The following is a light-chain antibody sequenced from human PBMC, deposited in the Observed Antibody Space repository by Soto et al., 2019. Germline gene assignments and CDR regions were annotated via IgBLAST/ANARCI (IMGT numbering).Light chain of an antibody. V-gene: IGLV1-44*01. Sequence: QSVLTQPPSASGTPGQRVIISCSGTSSNMRTNTVNWYQHLPGTAPKLIIYSNDQRPSGVPDRFSASKSGTSASLAINGLQSADEAVYYCAAWDDSLAWVFGGGTQLTVL. CDR1: SSNMRTNT. J-gene: IGLJ7*01. CDR3: AAWDDSLAWV. CDR2: SND.